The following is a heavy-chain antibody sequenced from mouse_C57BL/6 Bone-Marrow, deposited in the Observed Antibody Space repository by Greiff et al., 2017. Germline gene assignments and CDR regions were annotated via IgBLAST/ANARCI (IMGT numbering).Heavy chain of an antibody. CDR1: GYTFTSYW. J-gene: IGHJ3*01. D-gene: IGHD3-2*02. CDR2: IDPSDSYT. CDR3: ARWETAQAKAWFAY. V-gene: IGHV1-59*01. Sequence: VQLQQPGAELVRPGTSVKLSCKASGYTFTSYWMHWVKQRPGQGLEWIGVIDPSDSYTNYNQKFKGKATLTVDTSSSTAYMQLSSLTAEDSAVYYCARWETAQAKAWFAYWGQGTLVTVSA.